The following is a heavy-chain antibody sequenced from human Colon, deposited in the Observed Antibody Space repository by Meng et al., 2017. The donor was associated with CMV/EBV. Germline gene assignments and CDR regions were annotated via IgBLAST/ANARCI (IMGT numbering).Heavy chain of an antibody. V-gene: IGHV4-4*02. CDR3: ASSSGWWRTDY. CDR2: VSQDGRT. J-gene: IGHJ4*01. Sequence: VQLQESGPRLVTPSGTLSLTCAVSGRSVSNDYWWTWLRQAPGKGLEWIGEVSQDGRTISNPSLQSRLSMSVDKSKNQFSLNLRSVTAADTASYFCASSSGWWRTDYWGHGTLVTVSS. CDR1: GRSVSNDYW. D-gene: IGHD6-19*01.